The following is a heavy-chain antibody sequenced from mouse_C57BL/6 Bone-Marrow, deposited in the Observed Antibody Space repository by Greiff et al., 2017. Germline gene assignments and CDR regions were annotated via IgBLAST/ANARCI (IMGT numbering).Heavy chain of an antibody. D-gene: IGHD2-5*01. CDR3: TTYYSNSYYCDY. Sequence: VQLQQSGAELVRPGASVKLSCTASGFNIKDDYMHWVKQRPEQGLEWIGWIDPENGDTEYASKFQGKATITADTSSNTAYLQLSSLTSEDTAVYYCTTYYSNSYYCDYWGQGTTLTVSS. CDR1: GFNIKDDY. J-gene: IGHJ2*01. V-gene: IGHV14-4*01. CDR2: IDPENGDT.